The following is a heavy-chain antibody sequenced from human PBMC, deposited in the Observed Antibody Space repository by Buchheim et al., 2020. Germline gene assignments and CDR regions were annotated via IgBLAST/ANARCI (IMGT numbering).Heavy chain of an antibody. CDR2: IYYGGYT. J-gene: IGHJ4*02. CDR1: GGSISSSPYY. CDR3: AREFSSSQIDY. D-gene: IGHD6-13*01. Sequence: QLQLQASGPGLVKPSETLSLTCFVSGGSISSSPYYWGWIHQPPGKGLEWIANIYYGGYTYYNPSLKSRVTISLDTSKNQFSLKLSSVTAADTAMYYCAREFSSSQIDYWGQGTL. V-gene: IGHV4-39*02.